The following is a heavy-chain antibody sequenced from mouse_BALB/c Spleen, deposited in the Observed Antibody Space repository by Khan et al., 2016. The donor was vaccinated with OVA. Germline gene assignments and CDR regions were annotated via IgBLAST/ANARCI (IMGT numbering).Heavy chain of an antibody. J-gene: IGHJ4*01. V-gene: IGHV2-6-4*01. CDR1: GFSLSRYS. D-gene: IGHD2-10*02. Sequence: QVQLKESGPGLVAPSQSLSITCTVSGFSLSRYSVHWVRQPPGKGLEWLGMIWSGGSTDYNSALESRLSISKDNSKSQDFLKMTSLQTDDTAMYYCARKKYGNYVSLDYWGQATSVTVSS. CDR3: ARKKYGNYVSLDY. CDR2: IWSGGST.